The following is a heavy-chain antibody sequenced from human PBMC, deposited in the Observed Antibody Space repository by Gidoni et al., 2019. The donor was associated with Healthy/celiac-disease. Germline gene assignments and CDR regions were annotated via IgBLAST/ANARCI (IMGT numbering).Heavy chain of an antibody. CDR3: ARDEELYSGYPEF. V-gene: IGHV3-33*01. D-gene: IGHD5-12*01. J-gene: IGHJ4*02. CDR1: GFTFSSYG. Sequence: QVQLVESGGGVVQPGRSLRLSCAASGFTFSSYGMHWVRQAPGKGLEWVAVIWYDGSNKYYADSVKGRFTISRDNSKNTLYLQMNSLRAEDTAVYYCARDEELYSGYPEFWGQGTLVTVSS. CDR2: IWYDGSNK.